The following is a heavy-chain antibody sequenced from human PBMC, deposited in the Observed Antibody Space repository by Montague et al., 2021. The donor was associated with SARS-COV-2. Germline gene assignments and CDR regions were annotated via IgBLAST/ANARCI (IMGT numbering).Heavy chain of an antibody. J-gene: IGHJ6*02. CDR2: IYSGATT. D-gene: IGHD2-21*01. Sequence: SLRLSCAASGFTVSSNYMSWVLRAPGQGLEWVSIIYSGATTYYAEPVKGRFTISSDNSQNRVYLHINSLRAEDTAVYDCARGSSGGDFVFQSGMGVWGQGTTVTVSS. V-gene: IGHV3-53*01. CDR1: GFTVSSNY. CDR3: ARGSSGGDFVFQSGMGV.